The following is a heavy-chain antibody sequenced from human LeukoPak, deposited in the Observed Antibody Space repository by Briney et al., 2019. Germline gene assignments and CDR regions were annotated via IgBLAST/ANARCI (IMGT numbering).Heavy chain of an antibody. Sequence: PGGSLRLSCAASGFTFSTYGMHWVRQAPGKGLEWVAFIRYDGSSKYYADSVKGRFTISRDNSKNTLYLQMNSLKTEDTAVYYCTTDTGIQLWDYWGQGTLVTVSS. CDR1: GFTFSTYG. V-gene: IGHV3-30*02. J-gene: IGHJ4*02. CDR3: TTDTGIQLWDY. CDR2: IRYDGSSK. D-gene: IGHD5-18*01.